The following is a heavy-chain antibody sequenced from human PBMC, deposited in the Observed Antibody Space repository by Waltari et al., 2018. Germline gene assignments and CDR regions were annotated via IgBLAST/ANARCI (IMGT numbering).Heavy chain of an antibody. D-gene: IGHD3-16*01. CDR1: GGSISSGSYY. Sequence: QVQLQESGPGLVKPSQTLSLTCTVSGGSISSGSYYWSWIRQPAGKGLEWIGRSYTSGSTNYNPSLKSRVTISVDTSKNQFSLKLSSVTAADTAVYYCARDSGGTYDAFDIWGQGTMVTVSS. CDR3: ARDSGGTYDAFDI. CDR2: SYTSGST. J-gene: IGHJ3*02. V-gene: IGHV4-61*02.